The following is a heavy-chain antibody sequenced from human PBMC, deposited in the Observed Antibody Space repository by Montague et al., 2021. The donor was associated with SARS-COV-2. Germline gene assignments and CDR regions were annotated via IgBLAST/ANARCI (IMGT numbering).Heavy chain of an antibody. CDR3: ARANGYYFDY. D-gene: IGHD2-8*01. CDR2: INHNGST. V-gene: IGHV4-34*01. Sequence: SETLSLTCAVYGGSFSGYYWSWIRQPPGKGLEWIGEINHNGSTNYNPSLKSRVTISVDTSKNQLSLKLSSVTAADTAVYYCARANGYYFDYWGQGTLVTVSS. CDR1: GGSFSGYY. J-gene: IGHJ4*02.